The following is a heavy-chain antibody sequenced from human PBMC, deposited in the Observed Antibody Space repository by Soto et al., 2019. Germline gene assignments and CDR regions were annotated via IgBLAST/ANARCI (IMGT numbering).Heavy chain of an antibody. J-gene: IGHJ4*02. Sequence: GGSLRLSCAASGFTFSDYYMSWIRQAPGKGLEWVSYISSSGSTIFYADSVKGRFTISRDNAKNSLYLQMTSLRAEDTAVYYCAKGGRQWLVTSDFNYWGQGALVTVSS. D-gene: IGHD6-19*01. CDR3: AKGGRQWLVTSDFNY. V-gene: IGHV3-11*04. CDR2: ISSSGSTI. CDR1: GFTFSDYY.